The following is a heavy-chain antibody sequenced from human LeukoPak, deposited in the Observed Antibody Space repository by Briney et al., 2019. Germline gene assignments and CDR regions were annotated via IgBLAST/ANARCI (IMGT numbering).Heavy chain of an antibody. Sequence: PGGSLRLSCAASGFTFSSYWMSWVRQAPGKGLEWVANIKQDGSEKYYVDSVKGRFTISRDNAKNSLYLQMNSLRAEDTAVYYCARVARGRYFDWLLGGSAFDIWGQGTMVTVSS. V-gene: IGHV3-7*01. J-gene: IGHJ3*02. CDR3: ARVARGRYFDWLLGGSAFDI. CDR2: IKQDGSEK. CDR1: GFTFSSYW. D-gene: IGHD3-9*01.